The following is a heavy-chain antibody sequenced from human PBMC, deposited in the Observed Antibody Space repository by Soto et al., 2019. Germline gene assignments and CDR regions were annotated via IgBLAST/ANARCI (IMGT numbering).Heavy chain of an antibody. J-gene: IGHJ6*02. D-gene: IGHD1-1*01. Sequence: QVQLVQSGAEVKKPGASVKVSCKASGYTFTSYDINWVRQATGQGLEWMGWMNPNSGNTGYAQKFQGRVTMTRNTSRSTAYKELSSPRSEETAVYYCAGGGGTYYYYYGMDVWGQGTTVTVSS. V-gene: IGHV1-8*01. CDR2: MNPNSGNT. CDR3: AGGGGTYYYYYGMDV. CDR1: GYTFTSYD.